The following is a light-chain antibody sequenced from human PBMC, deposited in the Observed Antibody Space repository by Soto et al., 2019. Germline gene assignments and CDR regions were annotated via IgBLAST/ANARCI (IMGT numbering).Light chain of an antibody. CDR2: GNS. J-gene: IGLJ3*02. V-gene: IGLV1-40*01. CDR3: QSYDSSLSGWV. Sequence: QLVLTQPPSVSGAPGQRVTISCTESSSNIGAGYDVHWYQQLPGTAPKLLIYGNSNRPSGVPDRFSGSKSGTSASLAITRLQAEDEADYYCQSYDSSLSGWVFGGGTKLTVL. CDR1: SSNIGAGYD.